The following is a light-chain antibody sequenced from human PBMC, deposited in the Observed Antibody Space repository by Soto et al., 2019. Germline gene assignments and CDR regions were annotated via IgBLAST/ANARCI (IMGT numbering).Light chain of an antibody. V-gene: IGLV2-14*01. CDR3: SSYSISTAYL. CDR2: EVS. CDR1: SSDVGGYDY. J-gene: IGLJ1*01. Sequence: QSALAQPASVSGSPGQSITISCTGTSSDVGGYDYVSWYQLHPGKAPKLMVFEVSNRPSGVSYRFSGSKSGNTASLTISGLVAEDEADYFCSSYSISTAYLFGTGTKVTVL.